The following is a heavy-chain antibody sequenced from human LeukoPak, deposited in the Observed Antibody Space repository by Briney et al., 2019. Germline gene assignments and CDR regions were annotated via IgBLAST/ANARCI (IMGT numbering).Heavy chain of an antibody. CDR1: GFTVSSNY. CDR2: IRSKANSYAT. J-gene: IGHJ3*02. V-gene: IGHV3-73*01. CDR3: FSMLSNAFDI. Sequence: GGSLRLSCAASGFTVSSNYMSWVRQASGKGLEWVGRIRSKANSYATAYAASVKGRFTISRDDSKNTAYLQMNSLKTEDTAVYYCFSMLSNAFDIWGQGTMVTVSS. D-gene: IGHD3-16*01.